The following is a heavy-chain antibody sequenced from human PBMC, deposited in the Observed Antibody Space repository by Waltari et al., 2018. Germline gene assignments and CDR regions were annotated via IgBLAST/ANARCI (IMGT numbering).Heavy chain of an antibody. CDR3: AKEVVPGYIEH. CDR1: GYSISSGYY. D-gene: IGHD6-6*01. V-gene: IGHV4-38-2*01. Sequence: QVQLQESGPGLVKPSETLSLTCAVSGYSISSGYYWGWIRQPPGKGLEWIGSIYHSGSTYYTPSLKSRLTISVDTSRNQFSLNLNSVTAADTAVYYCAKEVVPGYIEHWGQGTLVTVSS. CDR2: IYHSGST. J-gene: IGHJ1*01.